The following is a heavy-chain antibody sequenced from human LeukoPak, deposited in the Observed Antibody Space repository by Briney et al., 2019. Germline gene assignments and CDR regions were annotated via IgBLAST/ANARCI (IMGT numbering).Heavy chain of an antibody. D-gene: IGHD3-9*01. CDR1: GYTFTSYG. CDR2: ISAYNGNT. V-gene: IGHV1-18*01. Sequence: ASVKVSCKASGYTFTSYGISWVRQAPGQGLEWMGWISAYNGNTNYAQKLQGRVTITTDTSTSTAYMELRSLRSDDTAVYYCAAANYDILTGYYIGFDCWGQGALVTVSS. CDR3: AAANYDILTGYYIGFDC. J-gene: IGHJ4*02.